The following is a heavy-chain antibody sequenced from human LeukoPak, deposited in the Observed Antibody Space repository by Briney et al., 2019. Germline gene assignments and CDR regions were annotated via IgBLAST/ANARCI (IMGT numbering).Heavy chain of an antibody. CDR3: ARERNSYGDENWFDP. Sequence: GGSLRLSCAASGFTFSSYWMSWVRQAPGKGLEWVANIKQDGSEKYYVDSVKGRFTISRDNAKNSLYLQMNSLRAVDTAVYYCARERNSYGDENWFDPWGQGTLVTVSS. J-gene: IGHJ5*02. CDR1: GFTFSSYW. V-gene: IGHV3-7*01. D-gene: IGHD5-18*01. CDR2: IKQDGSEK.